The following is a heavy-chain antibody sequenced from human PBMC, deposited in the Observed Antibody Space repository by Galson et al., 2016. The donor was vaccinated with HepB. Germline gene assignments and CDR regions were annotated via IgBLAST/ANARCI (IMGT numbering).Heavy chain of an antibody. D-gene: IGHD3-10*01. V-gene: IGHV3-30*19. CDR1: GFTFSSCG. Sequence: SLRLSCAASGFTFSSCGMHWVRQAPGKGLEWVAAISYHGSDKYYADSVKGRVTISRDNSKKTLYLQMNSLRAEDTAVYYCAKVPSMVRGFWGQGTMVTVSS. CDR2: ISYHGSDK. CDR3: AKVPSMVRGF. J-gene: IGHJ3*01.